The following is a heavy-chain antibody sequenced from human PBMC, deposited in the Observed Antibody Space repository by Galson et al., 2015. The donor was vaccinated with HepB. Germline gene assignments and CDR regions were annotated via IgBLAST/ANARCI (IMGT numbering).Heavy chain of an antibody. CDR3: ARATYYYDSSGYRHFDY. J-gene: IGHJ4*02. Sequence: SVKVSCKASGGTFSSYAISWVRQAPGQGLEWMGGIIPIFGTANYAQKFQGRVTITADESTSTAYMELSSLRSEDTAVYCCARATYYYDSSGYRHFDYWGQGTLVTVSS. CDR1: GGTFSSYA. CDR2: IIPIFGTA. D-gene: IGHD3-22*01. V-gene: IGHV1-69*13.